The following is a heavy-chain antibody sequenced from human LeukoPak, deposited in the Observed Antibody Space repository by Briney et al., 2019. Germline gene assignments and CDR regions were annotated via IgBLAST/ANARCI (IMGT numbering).Heavy chain of an antibody. CDR1: GFTFSSYA. V-gene: IGHV3-30*04. Sequence: GGSLRLSCAASGFTFSSYAMHWVRQAPGKGLEWVAVISYDGSNKYYADSVKGRFTISRDNSKNTLYLQMNSPRAEDTAMYYCAKVSLNMVNDAFDIWGQGTMVSVSS. D-gene: IGHD4/OR15-4a*01. J-gene: IGHJ3*02. CDR3: AKVSLNMVNDAFDI. CDR2: ISYDGSNK.